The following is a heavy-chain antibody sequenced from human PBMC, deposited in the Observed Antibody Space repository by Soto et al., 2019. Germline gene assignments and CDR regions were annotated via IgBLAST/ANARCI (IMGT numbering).Heavy chain of an antibody. V-gene: IGHV4-30-2*01. D-gene: IGHD3-10*01. Sequence: QLQLQESGSGLVKPSQTLSLTCAVSGGSIRSGGYSWGWIRQPPGKGLEWIGYIYHSGATYSNPSVKSRITIAVDMSKNQLSLELRSVTAADTAVYYCARSSSSGSGTESGFDHWGQGTLVTVSS. CDR1: GGSIRSGGYS. CDR3: ARSSSSGSGTESGFDH. CDR2: IYHSGAT. J-gene: IGHJ4*02.